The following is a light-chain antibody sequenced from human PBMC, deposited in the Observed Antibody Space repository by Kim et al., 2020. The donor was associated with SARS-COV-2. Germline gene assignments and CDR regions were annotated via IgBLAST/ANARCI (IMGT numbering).Light chain of an antibody. J-gene: IGLJ3*02. CDR2: RNN. CDR1: SSNIGSNH. V-gene: IGLV1-47*01. Sequence: GQRVTISCYGSSSNIGSNHVYWYQKLPGTAPKLLIYRNNQRPSGVPDRFSGSKSGTSASLAISGLRSEDEADYYCAAWDDSLSGPVFGGGTQLTVL. CDR3: AAWDDSLSGPV.